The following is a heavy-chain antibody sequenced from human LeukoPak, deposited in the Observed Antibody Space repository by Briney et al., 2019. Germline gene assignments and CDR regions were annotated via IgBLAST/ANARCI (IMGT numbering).Heavy chain of an antibody. V-gene: IGHV1-18*04. D-gene: IGHD1-1*01. CDR2: ISAYNGNT. Sequence: ASVKVSCKASGYTFTSYGISWVRQAPGQGLEWMGWISAYNGNTNYAQKLQGRVTMTTDTSTSTAYMELRSLRSDDTAVYYCAGPRVYNWNDNYYYGMDVWGKGTTVTVSS. CDR3: AGPRVYNWNDNYYYGMDV. CDR1: GYTFTSYG. J-gene: IGHJ6*04.